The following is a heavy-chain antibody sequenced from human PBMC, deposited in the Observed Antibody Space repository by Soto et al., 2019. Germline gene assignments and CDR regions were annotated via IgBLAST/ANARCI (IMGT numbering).Heavy chain of an antibody. Sequence: ETLSLTCGVSGGSITRSNWLTWVRQPPGKGLEWIGEIYHGGNTNYNPSLKSRFTMSVDKSNNEISLKLSSVTAADTAVYYCARRPDTALPWGLDVWGQGTLVTVSS. CDR1: GGSITRSNW. CDR3: ARRPDTALPWGLDV. D-gene: IGHD5-18*01. CDR2: IYHGGNT. V-gene: IGHV4-4*02. J-gene: IGHJ4*02.